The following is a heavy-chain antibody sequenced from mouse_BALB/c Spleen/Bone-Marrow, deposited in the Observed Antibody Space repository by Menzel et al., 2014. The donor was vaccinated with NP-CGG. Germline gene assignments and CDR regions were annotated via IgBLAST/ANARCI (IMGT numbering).Heavy chain of an antibody. J-gene: IGHJ2*01. V-gene: IGHV5-6-2*01. CDR1: GFTFSSYY. D-gene: IGHD2-14*01. Sequence: EVQGVESGGGLVKLGGSLKLSCAASGFTFSSYYMSWVRQTPEKRLELVAAINSNGGSTYYPDTVKGRFTISRDNAKNTLYLQMSSLKSEDTALYYCARQGYPYFDYWGQGTTPTVSS. CDR2: INSNGGST. CDR3: ARQGYPYFDY.